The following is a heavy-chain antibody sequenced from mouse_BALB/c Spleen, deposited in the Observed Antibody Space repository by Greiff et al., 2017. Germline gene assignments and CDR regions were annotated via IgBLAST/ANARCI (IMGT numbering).Heavy chain of an antibody. CDR2: ISSGSSTI. J-gene: IGHJ4*01. V-gene: IGHV5-17*02. Sequence: EVQLVESGGGLVQPGGSRKLSCAASGFTFSSFGMHWVRQAPEKGLEWVAYISSGSSTIYYADTVKGRFTISRDNPKNTLFLQMTSLRSEDTAMYYCARELEEGYGYYAMDYWGQGTSVTVSS. CDR3: ARELEEGYGYYAMDY. CDR1: GFTFSSFG. D-gene: IGHD4-1*01.